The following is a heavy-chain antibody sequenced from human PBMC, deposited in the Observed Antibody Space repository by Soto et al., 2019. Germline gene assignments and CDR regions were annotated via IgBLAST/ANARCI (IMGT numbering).Heavy chain of an antibody. CDR1: GLPFSSYS. Sequence: PGGSLRLSCAAAGLPFSSYSMNWVRQAPGKGLEWVSSISSSSSYIYYADSVKGRFTISRDNAKNSLYLQMNSLRAEDTAVYYCARERRIAVAPLLGAFDIWGQGTMVTVS. V-gene: IGHV3-21*01. CDR2: ISSSSSYI. J-gene: IGHJ3*02. D-gene: IGHD6-19*01. CDR3: ARERRIAVAPLLGAFDI.